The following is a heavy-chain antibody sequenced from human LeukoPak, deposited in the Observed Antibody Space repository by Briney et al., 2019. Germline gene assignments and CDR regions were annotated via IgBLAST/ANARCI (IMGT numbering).Heavy chain of an antibody. V-gene: IGHV1-46*01. CDR3: AKVPPRAAAGKEAPKYGMDV. CDR1: GYTFTSYY. D-gene: IGHD6-13*01. Sequence: ASVKVSCKASGYTFTSYYIHWVRQAPGQGLEWMGIINPSGGSTSYAQKFQGRVTMTGDTSTSTVYMEVSSLRSEDTAVYYCAKVPPRAAAGKEAPKYGMDVWGQGTTVTLSS. CDR2: INPSGGST. J-gene: IGHJ6*02.